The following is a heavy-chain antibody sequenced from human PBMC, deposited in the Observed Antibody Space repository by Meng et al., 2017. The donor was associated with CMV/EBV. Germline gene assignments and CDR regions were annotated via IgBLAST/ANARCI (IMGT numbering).Heavy chain of an antibody. V-gene: IGHV1-8*01. J-gene: IGHJ6*02. CDR1: GYTFTSYD. CDR2: MHPNSGNT. CDR3: AREGRGYSYGYYYYYGMDV. D-gene: IGHD5-18*01. Sequence: ASVKVSCKASGYTFTSYDINWVRQATGQGLEWMGWMHPNSGNTGYAQKFQGRVTMTRNTSISTAYMELSSLRSEDTAVYYCAREGRGYSYGYYYYYGMDVWGQGTTVTVSS.